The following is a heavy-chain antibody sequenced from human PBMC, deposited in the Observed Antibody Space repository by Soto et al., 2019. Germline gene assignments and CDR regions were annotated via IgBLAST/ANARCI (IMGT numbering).Heavy chain of an antibody. CDR3: ARLGFGEYPSYYYGMDV. CDR1: GGSISSYY. CDR2: IYYSGST. J-gene: IGHJ6*02. V-gene: IGHV4-59*05. D-gene: IGHD3-10*01. Sequence: SETLSLTCTVSGGSISSYYWSWIRQPPGKGLEWIGSIYYSGSTYYNPSLKGRVTISVDTSKNQFSLKLSSVTAADTAVYYCARLGFGEYPSYYYGMDVWGQGTTVTVAS.